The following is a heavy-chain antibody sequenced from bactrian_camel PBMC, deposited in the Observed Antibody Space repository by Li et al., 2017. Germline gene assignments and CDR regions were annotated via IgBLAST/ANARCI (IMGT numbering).Heavy chain of an antibody. V-gene: IGHV3S42*01. CDR1: GYTCSSCC. CDR2: IDSDGST. CDR3: IRNPDPWNNAPADHVERSDFGY. J-gene: IGHJ6*01. Sequence: DVQLVESGGGSVQAGGSLRLSCAASGYTCSSCCMGWFRQAPGKEREGVAAIDSDGSTSYADSVKGRFTISKDNAKNTLYLQMNSLAPEDTAVYYYIRNPDPWNNAPADHVERSDFGYRGQGTQVTVS. D-gene: IGHD1*01.